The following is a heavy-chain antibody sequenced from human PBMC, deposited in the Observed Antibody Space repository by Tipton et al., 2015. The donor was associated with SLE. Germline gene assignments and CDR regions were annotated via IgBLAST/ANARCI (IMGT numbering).Heavy chain of an antibody. Sequence: TLSLTCAVYGGSFSDYYWSWIRQPPGKGLEWIGEINHSGSTNYNPSLKSRVTISEDTSKNQFSLKLSSVTAADTAVYYCARGGAVYYYRHYRVGGGKGTTLSGSS. V-gene: IGHV4-34*01. D-gene: IGHD3-10*01. CDR1: GGSFSDYY. J-gene: IGHJ6*03. CDR3: ARGGAVYYYRHYRVG. CDR2: INHSGST.